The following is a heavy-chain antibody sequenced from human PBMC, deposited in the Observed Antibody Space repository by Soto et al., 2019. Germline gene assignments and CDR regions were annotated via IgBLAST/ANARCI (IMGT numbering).Heavy chain of an antibody. CDR1: GGTFSSYA. Sequence: QVQLVQSGAEVKKPGSSVKVSCKASGGTFSSYAISWVRQAPGQGLEWMGGIIPICGTANYAQKFQGRVTITADEATSTAYMELSSLRSEYTAVYYCVRPDYYDSSGYYFSYWGQGTLVTVSS. CDR2: IIPICGTA. D-gene: IGHD3-22*01. J-gene: IGHJ4*02. V-gene: IGHV1-69*01. CDR3: VRPDYYDSSGYYFSY.